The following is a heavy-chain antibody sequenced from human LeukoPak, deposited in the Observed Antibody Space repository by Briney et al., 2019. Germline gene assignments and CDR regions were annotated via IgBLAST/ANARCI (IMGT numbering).Heavy chain of an antibody. J-gene: IGHJ6*02. CDR2: IYYSGST. CDR3: ARGAIAAQYYYGMDV. D-gene: IGHD6-6*01. Sequence: SQTLSLTCTVSGGSISIGGYYWSWIRQHPGKGLEWIGYIYYSGSTYYNPSLKSRVTISVDTSKNQFSLKLSSVTAADTAVYYCARGAIAAQYYYGMDVWGQGTTVTVSS. CDR1: GGSISIGGYY. V-gene: IGHV4-31*03.